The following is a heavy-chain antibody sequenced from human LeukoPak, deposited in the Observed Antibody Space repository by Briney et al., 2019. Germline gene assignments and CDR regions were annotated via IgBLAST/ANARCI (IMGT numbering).Heavy chain of an antibody. D-gene: IGHD6-19*01. J-gene: IGHJ4*02. CDR1: GFSFSRYW. Sequence: GGSLRLSCVASGFSFSRYWMSWVRQAPGKGLEWVGRIKSKTDGGTTDYAAPVKGRFTISRDDSKNTLYLQMNSLKTEDTAVYYCTTDYSSGWYSPPSIDYWGQGTLVTVSS. CDR3: TTDYSSGWYSPPSIDY. V-gene: IGHV3-15*01. CDR2: IKSKTDGGTT.